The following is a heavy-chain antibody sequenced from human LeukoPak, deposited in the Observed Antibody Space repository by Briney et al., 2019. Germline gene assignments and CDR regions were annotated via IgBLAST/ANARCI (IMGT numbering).Heavy chain of an antibody. Sequence: ASVKVSXKASGGTFSSYAISWVRQAPGQGLEWMGGIIPIFGTANYAQKFQGRVTITTDESTSTAYMELSSLRSEDTAVYYCARGSSYDILTGYYLGYYFDYWGQGTLVTVSS. D-gene: IGHD3-9*01. J-gene: IGHJ4*02. CDR2: IIPIFGTA. CDR3: ARGSSYDILTGYYLGYYFDY. V-gene: IGHV1-69*05. CDR1: GGTFSSYA.